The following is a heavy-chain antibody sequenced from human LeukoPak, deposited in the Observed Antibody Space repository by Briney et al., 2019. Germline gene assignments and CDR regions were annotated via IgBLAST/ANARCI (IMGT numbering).Heavy chain of an antibody. D-gene: IGHD3-16*01. CDR3: AKDWGEYFDYVWGSFTSFDS. CDR1: GFTFSNYA. V-gene: IGHV3-23*01. J-gene: IGHJ4*02. Sequence: PGGSLRLSCGASGFTFSNYAMSWVRQAPGKGLEWVSSISGSGGSTYYADSVKGRFTISRDNSKNTLYLQMSSLRAEDTAVYYCAKDWGEYFDYVWGSFTSFDSWGQGTLVTVSS. CDR2: ISGSGGST.